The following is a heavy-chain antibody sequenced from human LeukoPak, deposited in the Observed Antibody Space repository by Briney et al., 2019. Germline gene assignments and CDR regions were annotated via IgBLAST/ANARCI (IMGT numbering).Heavy chain of an antibody. D-gene: IGHD6-13*01. J-gene: IGHJ5*02. CDR1: GYTLTELS. CDR2: FDPEDGET. CDR3: ARGRIATNWFDP. V-gene: IGHV1-24*01. Sequence: AASVKVSCKVSGYTLTELSMHWVRPAPGKGLEWMGGFDPEDGETIYAQKFQGRVTITRNTSISTAYMELSSLRSEDTAVYYCARGRIATNWFDPWGQGTLVTVSS.